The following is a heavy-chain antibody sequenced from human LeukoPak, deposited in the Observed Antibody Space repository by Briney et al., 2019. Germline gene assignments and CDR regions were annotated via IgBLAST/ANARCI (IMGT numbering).Heavy chain of an antibody. CDR1: GYRFTSYA. V-gene: IGHV1-18*01. Sequence: ASMKVSCKASGYRFTSYAINWVRQAPGQGLEWMGWISAYNGNTDYAQKFQGRVTMTTDTSTGTAYMELRSLTSDDTAVYYCARDPLRSTWSTYYNALDVWGQGTTVTVSS. D-gene: IGHD6-13*01. CDR2: ISAYNGNT. J-gene: IGHJ6*02. CDR3: ARDPLRSTWSTYYNALDV.